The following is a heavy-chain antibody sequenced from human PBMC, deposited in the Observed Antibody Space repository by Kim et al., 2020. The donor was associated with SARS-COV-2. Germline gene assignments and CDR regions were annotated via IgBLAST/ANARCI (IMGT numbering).Heavy chain of an antibody. Sequence: ASVKVSCKASGDTFTSYAMHWVRQAPGQRLEWMGWIIAGNGNTNYSQKFQGRVTITRDTSASTAYMELSSLRSEDTAVYYCARANTSGYFGRVHDYWGQGTLVTVSS. D-gene: IGHD3-9*01. CDR2: IIAGNGNT. CDR1: GDTFTSYA. V-gene: IGHV1-3*01. J-gene: IGHJ4*02. CDR3: ARANTSGYFGRVHDY.